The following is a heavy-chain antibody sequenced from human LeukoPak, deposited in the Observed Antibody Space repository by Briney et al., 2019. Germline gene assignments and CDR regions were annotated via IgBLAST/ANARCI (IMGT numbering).Heavy chain of an antibody. CDR2: ISGSGGNT. Sequence: PGGSLRLSCAASGFTFSSYAMSWVRQAPGKGLEWVSAISGSGGNTYYADSAKGRFTISRDNSKNTLYLQMNSLRAEDTAVYYCAKRPAVAGPYFDYWGQGTLVTVSS. CDR3: AKRPAVAGPYFDY. D-gene: IGHD6-19*01. J-gene: IGHJ4*02. V-gene: IGHV3-23*01. CDR1: GFTFSSYA.